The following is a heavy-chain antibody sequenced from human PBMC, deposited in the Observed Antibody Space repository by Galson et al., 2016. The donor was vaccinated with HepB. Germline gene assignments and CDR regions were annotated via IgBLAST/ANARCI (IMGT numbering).Heavy chain of an antibody. CDR1: DGSISSAF. Sequence: SETLSLTCTVSDGSISSAFWTWIRQPLGKGLEWLGFTYHSGATNYTPSLKRRVSILVATSKTQFSLELRSVTAADTAMYYCARVSYRSGVTAIFWGQGTLVSVSS. V-gene: IGHV4-59*01. D-gene: IGHD3-16*02. CDR3: ARVSYRSGVTAIF. CDR2: TYHSGAT. J-gene: IGHJ4*02.